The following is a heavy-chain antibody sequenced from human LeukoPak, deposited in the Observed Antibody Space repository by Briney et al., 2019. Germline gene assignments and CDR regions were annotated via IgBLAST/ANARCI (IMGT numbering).Heavy chain of an antibody. Sequence: GASVNVSCKASGYTFIRYYMHWVRQAPGQGLEWMGIINPSGGSKSYAQKFQGRVTMTRDTSTSTVYMELSRLRSEDTAVYYCARGGYGDRIDYWGQGTLVSVPS. CDR3: ARGGYGDRIDY. CDR2: INPSGGSK. CDR1: GYTFIRYY. J-gene: IGHJ4*02. D-gene: IGHD4-17*01. V-gene: IGHV1-46*01.